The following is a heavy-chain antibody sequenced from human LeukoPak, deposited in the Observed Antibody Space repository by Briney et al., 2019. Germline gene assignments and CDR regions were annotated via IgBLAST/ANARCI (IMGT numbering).Heavy chain of an antibody. J-gene: IGHJ4*02. CDR2: MNPNSGNT. V-gene: IGHV1-8*01. Sequence: ASVKVSXKASGYTFTSYDINWVRQATGQGLEWMGWMNPNSGNTGYAQKFQGRVTITRNTSISTAYMELSSLRSEDTAVYYCARAHCTNGVCYSGYWGQGTLVTVSS. CDR1: GYTFTSYD. D-gene: IGHD2-8*01. CDR3: ARAHCTNGVCYSGY.